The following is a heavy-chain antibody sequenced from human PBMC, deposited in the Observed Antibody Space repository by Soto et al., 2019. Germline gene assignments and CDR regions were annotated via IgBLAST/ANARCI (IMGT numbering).Heavy chain of an antibody. J-gene: IGHJ4*02. Sequence: LRLSFVGSVFTFSSFEMNWVGQTPGKGLEWLSYIGRSGETIYYADSVKGRFTISRDNAKSSLFLQMNGLRDEDTGIYYCARDSRGGAARRPTFYYWGRGTLVTVSS. D-gene: IGHD6-6*01. CDR2: IGRSGETI. V-gene: IGHV3-48*03. CDR3: ARDSRGGAARRPTFYY. CDR1: VFTFSSFE.